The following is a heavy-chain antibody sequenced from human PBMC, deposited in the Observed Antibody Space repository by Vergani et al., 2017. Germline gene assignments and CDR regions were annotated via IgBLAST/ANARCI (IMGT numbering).Heavy chain of an antibody. D-gene: IGHD3-10*01. Sequence: QVQLVQSGAEVKKPGCSVKVSCKASGGTFSSYTISWVRQAPGQGLEWMGRIIPILGIANYAQKFQGRVTITADKSTSTAYMELSSLRSEDTAVYYCARDKDSGSYLYYFDCWGQGTLVTVSS. CDR1: GGTFSSYT. J-gene: IGHJ4*02. V-gene: IGHV1-69*08. CDR2: IIPILGIA. CDR3: ARDKDSGSYLYYFDC.